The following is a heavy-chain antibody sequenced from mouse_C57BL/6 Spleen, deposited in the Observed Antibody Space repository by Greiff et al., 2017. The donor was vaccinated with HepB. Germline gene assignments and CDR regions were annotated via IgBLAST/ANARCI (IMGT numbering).Heavy chain of an antibody. D-gene: IGHD6-1*01. V-gene: IGHV3-6*01. J-gene: IGHJ4*01. CDR3: ARGLRGSAMDY. CDR2: ISYDGSN. Sequence: EVQLQESGPGLVKPSQSLSLTCSVTGYSITSGYYWNWIRQFPGNKLEWMGYISYDGSNNYNPSLKNRISITRDTSKNQFFLKLNSVTTEDTATYHCARGLRGSAMDYWGQGTSVTVSS. CDR1: GYSITSGYY.